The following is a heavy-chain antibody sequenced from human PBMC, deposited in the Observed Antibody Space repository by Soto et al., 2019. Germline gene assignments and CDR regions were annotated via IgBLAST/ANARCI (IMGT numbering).Heavy chain of an antibody. CDR2: IYWDDDK. D-gene: IGHD6-13*01. V-gene: IGHV2-5*02. Sequence: QITLKESGPTLVKPTQTFTLACTFSGFSLSTSGMGVGWIRQPPGKALEWLALIYWDDDKRYSPSLESRLTITKDTSNTQVVLTMPNMDPVDTATYYCAHYSSPSSFDYWGQGTLVTVSS. CDR3: AHYSSPSSFDY. J-gene: IGHJ4*02. CDR1: GFSLSTSGMG.